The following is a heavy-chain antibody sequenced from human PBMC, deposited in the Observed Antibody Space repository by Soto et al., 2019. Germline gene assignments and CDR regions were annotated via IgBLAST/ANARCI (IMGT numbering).Heavy chain of an antibody. Sequence: QVQLVQSGAEVKKPGSSVNVSCPAAGGTFNTYSINWVRQAPGQGLEWMGRIIPIVGIAKYAQKFQGRVAITADKSTSTVYMMEVNSLRPEDTAMYYCARAMVGGATGAFDIWGQGTMVTVSS. CDR3: ARAMVGGATGAFDI. CDR2: IIPIVGIA. V-gene: IGHV1-69*02. CDR1: GGTFNTYS. D-gene: IGHD2-15*01. J-gene: IGHJ3*02.